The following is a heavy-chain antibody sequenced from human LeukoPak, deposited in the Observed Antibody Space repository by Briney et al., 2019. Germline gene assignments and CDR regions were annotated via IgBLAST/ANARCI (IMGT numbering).Heavy chain of an antibody. CDR3: ARDGSDRGELPYFDY. V-gene: IGHV3-23*01. CDR1: GFTFSSYS. J-gene: IGHJ4*02. D-gene: IGHD1-26*01. CDR2: LTDSGRTT. Sequence: GGSLRLSCAASGFTFSSYSMNWVRQAPGKGLEWVSGLTDSGRTTYYADSVRGRFTISRDNIKNTVSLQMNRLRAEDTAVYHCARDGSDRGELPYFDYWGQGTLVTVSS.